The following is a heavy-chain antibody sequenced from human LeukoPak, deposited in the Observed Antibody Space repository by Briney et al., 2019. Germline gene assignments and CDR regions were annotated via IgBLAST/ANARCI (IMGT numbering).Heavy chain of an antibody. V-gene: IGHV4-61*01. D-gene: IGHD6-13*01. CDR2: IYYSGST. CDR1: GGSVSSGSYY. Sequence: SEALSLTCTVSGGSVSSGSYYWSWIRQPPGKGLEWIGHIYYSGSTNCNPSLKSRVTISVDTSKNQFSLKLSSVTAADTAVYYCASSQQLVRFYYYYGMDVWGQGTTVTVSS. CDR3: ASSQQLVRFYYYYGMDV. J-gene: IGHJ6*02.